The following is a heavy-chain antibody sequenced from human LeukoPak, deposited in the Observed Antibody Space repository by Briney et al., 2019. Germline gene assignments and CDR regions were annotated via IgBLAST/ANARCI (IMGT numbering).Heavy chain of an antibody. CDR2: INSGSSTI. CDR3: AEGVKXSSHSHAXDI. J-gene: IGHJ3*02. V-gene: IGHV3-23*01. Sequence: GRSLRLSCAASGFTFDDYAMHWVRQAPGKGLEWISYINSGSSTIXYXDSVKGRFTISRDNSKNTLYLQMNSPRAEDTAVYYCAEGVKXSSHSHAXDIWGQGTMVTVSS. CDR1: GFTFDDYA.